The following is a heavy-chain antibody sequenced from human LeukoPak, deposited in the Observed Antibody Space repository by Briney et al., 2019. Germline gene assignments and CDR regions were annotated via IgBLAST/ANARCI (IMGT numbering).Heavy chain of an antibody. CDR3: ASSGYSDPGYFVC. CDR2: LNPNSGGT. V-gene: IGHV1-2*02. CDR1: GYTFTGYY. J-gene: IGHJ4*02. D-gene: IGHD5-12*01. Sequence: GASVKVSCKASGYTFTGYYMHWVRQAPGQGLEWMGWLNPNSGGTNYAQKLQGGVTMTRDTSISTAYMELNRLRSDDTAVYYCASSGYSDPGYFVCWGQGTLVTVSS.